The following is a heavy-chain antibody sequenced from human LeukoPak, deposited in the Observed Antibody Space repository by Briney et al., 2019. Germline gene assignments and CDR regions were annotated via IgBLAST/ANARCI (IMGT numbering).Heavy chain of an antibody. J-gene: IGHJ4*02. CDR2: ISYDGSNK. V-gene: IGHV3-30*18. CDR1: GFTFNRYG. CDR3: AKDWERWELRSFLDY. D-gene: IGHD1-26*01. Sequence: GGSLRLSCAASGFTFNRYGMHWVRQAPGKGLEWVAVISYDGSNKYYADSVKGRFTISRDNSKNTLYLQMNSLRAEDTAVYYCAKDWERWELRSFLDYWGQGTLVTVSS.